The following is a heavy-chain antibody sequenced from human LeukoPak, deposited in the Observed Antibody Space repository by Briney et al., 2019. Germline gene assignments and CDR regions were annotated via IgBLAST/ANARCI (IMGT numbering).Heavy chain of an antibody. V-gene: IGHV3-21*01. Sequence: PGGSLRLSCAASGFTFSSYSMNWVRQAPGKGLEWVSSISSSSTYIYYADSVKGRFTISRDNAKNSLYLQMNSLRAEDTAVYYCARAPGYRSFLDYWGQGTPVIVSS. CDR3: ARAPGYRSFLDY. J-gene: IGHJ4*02. CDR1: GFTFSSYS. D-gene: IGHD6-13*01. CDR2: ISSSSTYI.